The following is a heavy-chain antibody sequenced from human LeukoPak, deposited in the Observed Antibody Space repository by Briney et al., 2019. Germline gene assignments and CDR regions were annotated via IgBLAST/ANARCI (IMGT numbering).Heavy chain of an antibody. Sequence: SETLSLTCAVYGGSFSGYYWSWIRQPPGKGLEWIGEINHSGSTNYNPSLKSRVTISVDTSKNQFSLKLSSVTAADTAVYYCARGPYNWNYLFDYWGQGTLVTVSS. CDR1: GGSFSGYY. V-gene: IGHV4-34*01. CDR3: ARGPYNWNYLFDY. J-gene: IGHJ4*02. D-gene: IGHD1-7*01. CDR2: INHSGST.